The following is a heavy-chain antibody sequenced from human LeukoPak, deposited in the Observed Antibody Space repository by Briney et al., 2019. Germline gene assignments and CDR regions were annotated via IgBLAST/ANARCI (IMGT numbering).Heavy chain of an antibody. CDR3: ARSRRTIFTPGDWYVDL. J-gene: IGHJ2*01. CDR1: GGSISSYY. D-gene: IGHD3-9*01. V-gene: IGHV4-59*01. CDR2: IYYSGST. Sequence: SETLSLTCTVSGGSISSYYWSWIRQPPGKGLEWIGYIYYSGSTNYNPSLKSRVTISVDTSKNQFSLKLSSVTAADTAVYYCARSRRTIFTPGDWYVDLWGRGTLVTVSS.